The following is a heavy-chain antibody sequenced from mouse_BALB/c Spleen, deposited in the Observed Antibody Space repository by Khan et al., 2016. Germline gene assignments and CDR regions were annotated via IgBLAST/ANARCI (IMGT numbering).Heavy chain of an antibody. Sequence: QVRLQQSGAELVRPGTSVKVSCKASGYAFTNYLIEWVQQRPGQGLEWIGVINPGSGGTNYNEKFKGKATLTADKSSSTAYMQLSSLTSDDAAVYFCARGYEWYFDVWGAGTTVTVST. CDR1: GYAFTNYL. CDR3: ARGYEWYFDV. D-gene: IGHD2-14*01. J-gene: IGHJ1*01. V-gene: IGHV1-54*01. CDR2: INPGSGGT.